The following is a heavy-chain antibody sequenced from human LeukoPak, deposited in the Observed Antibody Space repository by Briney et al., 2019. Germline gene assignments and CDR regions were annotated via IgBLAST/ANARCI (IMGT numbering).Heavy chain of an antibody. CDR1: GGSISSGGYS. V-gene: IGHV4-30-4*07. Sequence: PSETLSLTCAVSGGSISSGGYSWSWIRQPPGKGLEWIGYIYYSGSTYYNPSLKSRVTISVDTSKNQFSLKLSSVTAADTAVYYCARDGLRIAPDYWGQGTLVTVSS. J-gene: IGHJ4*02. CDR2: IYYSGST. CDR3: ARDGLRIAPDY. D-gene: IGHD5-18*01.